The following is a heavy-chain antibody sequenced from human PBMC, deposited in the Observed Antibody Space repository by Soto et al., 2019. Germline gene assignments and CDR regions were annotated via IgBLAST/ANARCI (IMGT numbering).Heavy chain of an antibody. CDR1: GFTFSRYW. Sequence: GSLRLSWAASGFTFSRYWMSWVRQAPGKGLEWVANIKQDGSNKYYVDSVKGRFTISRDNAKNSLYLQMNSLRAEDTAVYYCAKDLSAVAGTGYYYYYGIDVRAQRTTVTGSS. J-gene: IGHJ6*02. D-gene: IGHD6-19*01. CDR2: IKQDGSNK. CDR3: AKDLSAVAGTGYYYYYGIDV. V-gene: IGHV3-7*01.